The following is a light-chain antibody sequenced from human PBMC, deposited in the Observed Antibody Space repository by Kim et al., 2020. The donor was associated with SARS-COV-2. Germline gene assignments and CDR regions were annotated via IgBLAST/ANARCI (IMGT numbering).Light chain of an antibody. CDR2: DVT. CDR3: ASYTTRSTWV. CDR1: SSDVGAYTY. V-gene: IGLV2-14*03. J-gene: IGLJ3*02. Sequence: QSALTQPASVSGSPGQSITFSCTGTSSDVGAYTYVSWYQQHPNKAPKLMIYDVTKRPSGVSNRFSGSKSGNTASLTISGLQAEDEADYYCASYTTRSTWVFGGGTK.